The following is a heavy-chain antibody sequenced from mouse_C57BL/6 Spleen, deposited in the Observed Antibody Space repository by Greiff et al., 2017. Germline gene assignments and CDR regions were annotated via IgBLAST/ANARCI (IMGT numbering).Heavy chain of an antibody. CDR2: IRLKSDNYAT. J-gene: IGHJ2*01. D-gene: IGHD2-13*01. CDR3: TAGTS. Sequence: EVQLQESGGGLVQPGGSMKLSCVASGFTFSNYWMNWVRQSPEKGLEWVAQIRLKSDNYATHYAESVKGRFTISRDDSKSSVYLQMNNLRAEDTGIYYCTAGTSWGQGTTLTVSS. CDR1: GFTFSNYW. V-gene: IGHV6-3*01.